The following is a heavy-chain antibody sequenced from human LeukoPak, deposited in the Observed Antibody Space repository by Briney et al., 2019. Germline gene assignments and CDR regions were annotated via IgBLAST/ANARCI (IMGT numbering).Heavy chain of an antibody. CDR2: ISSSSSYI. Sequence: GGSLRLSCAASGFTFSSYSMNWVRQAPGKGLEWVSSISSSSSYIYYADSVKGRFTISRDNAKNSLYLQMNSLRTEDTAVYYCARVKDHRGIAVAGSDYWGQGTLVTVSS. CDR3: ARVKDHRGIAVAGSDY. V-gene: IGHV3-21*01. J-gene: IGHJ4*02. D-gene: IGHD6-13*01. CDR1: GFTFSSYS.